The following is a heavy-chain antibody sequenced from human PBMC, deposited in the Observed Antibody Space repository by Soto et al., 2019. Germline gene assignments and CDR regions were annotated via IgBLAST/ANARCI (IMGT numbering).Heavy chain of an antibody. CDR3: ASVGAGSYYRELFYYGMDV. Sequence: SETLSLTCTVSGYSINKSYYWGWIRQPPGKGLEWIGSMYYSGNTYYSPSLKSRVTISMDTSKNQCSLKLYSVSAADTAVYYCASVGAGSYYRELFYYGMDVWGQGTTVTVFS. V-gene: IGHV4-38-2*02. D-gene: IGHD3-10*01. CDR1: GYSINKSYY. CDR2: MYYSGNT. J-gene: IGHJ6*02.